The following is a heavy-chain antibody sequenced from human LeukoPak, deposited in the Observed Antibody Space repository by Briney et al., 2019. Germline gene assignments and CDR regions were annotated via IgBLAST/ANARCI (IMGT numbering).Heavy chain of an antibody. J-gene: IGHJ4*02. Sequence: GGSLRLSCAASGFRFGEYAMHWVRQFPGKGLEWVSGLSGNSRSVGYGDSVRGRFTVTRDNAKNLLYLQMNSLRSEDTAWYYCTNGIGGGDSPPDYWGQGTPVSVSS. V-gene: IGHV3-9*01. D-gene: IGHD2-21*02. CDR1: GFRFGEYA. CDR2: LSGNSRSV. CDR3: TNGIGGGDSPPDY.